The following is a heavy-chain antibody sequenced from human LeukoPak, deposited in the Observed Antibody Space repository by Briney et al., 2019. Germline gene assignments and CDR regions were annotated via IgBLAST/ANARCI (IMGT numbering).Heavy chain of an antibody. CDR3: ARDGSGSYGGNWFDP. CDR1: GYTFTSYY. D-gene: IGHD3-10*01. J-gene: IGHJ5*02. V-gene: IGHV1-46*01. CDR2: INPSGGST. Sequence: ASVKVSCKASGYTFTSYYMHWVRQAPGQGLEWMGIINPSGGSTSYAQKFQGRVTMTRDTSTSTVYMELSSLRSEDTAVYYCARDGSGSYGGNWFDPWGQGTLVTVSS.